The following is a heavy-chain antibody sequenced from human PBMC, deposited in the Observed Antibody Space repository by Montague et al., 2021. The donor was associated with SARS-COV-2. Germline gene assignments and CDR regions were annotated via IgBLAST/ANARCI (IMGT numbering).Heavy chain of an antibody. Sequence: SLRLSCAASGFTFSRFWMSWVRQAPGKGLEWVANIKEDGSEKNYVDSVKGRFTISRDNAKNSLYLQMNSLRAEDAAVYYCARDVPRGGLMWGSILYYYYGMDVWGQGTTVTVSS. V-gene: IGHV3-7*01. CDR2: IKEDGSEK. J-gene: IGHJ6*02. CDR3: ARDVPRGGLMWGSILYYYYGMDV. CDR1: GFTFSRFW. D-gene: IGHD2-8*01.